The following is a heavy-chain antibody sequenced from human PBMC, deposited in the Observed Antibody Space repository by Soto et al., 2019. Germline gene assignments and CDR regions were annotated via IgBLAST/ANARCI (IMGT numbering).Heavy chain of an antibody. CDR1: GGTFNIYA. CDR3: AGESGVIPASSTLVY. V-gene: IGHV1-69*01. J-gene: IGHJ4*02. D-gene: IGHD2-2*01. CDR2: IIPIVGTA. Sequence: QVQLVQSGAEVKMPGSSVKVSCKASGGTFNIYAISWVRQAPGQGLEWMGGIIPIVGTANYAQNFHGRLTTIADDATSTVYMELSRWRSEDTALYFCAGESGVIPASSTLVYWGQGTLVTVSS.